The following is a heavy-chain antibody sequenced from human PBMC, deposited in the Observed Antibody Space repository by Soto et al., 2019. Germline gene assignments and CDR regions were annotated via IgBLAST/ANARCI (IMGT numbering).Heavy chain of an antibody. CDR3: ARDARGITIFGVVIIMDV. J-gene: IGHJ6*02. CDR2: ISVFNGNT. D-gene: IGHD3-3*01. V-gene: IGHV1-18*04. Sequence: QVQLVQSGAEVKKPGASVKVSCKASGYNFTRYEITWVRQAPGQGLEWMGWISVFNGNTNYAEKFQGRVTMTTDTSTSTAYMEVRRLRSDDTAVYFCARDARGITIFGVVIIMDVWGQGTTVTVSS. CDR1: GYNFTRYE.